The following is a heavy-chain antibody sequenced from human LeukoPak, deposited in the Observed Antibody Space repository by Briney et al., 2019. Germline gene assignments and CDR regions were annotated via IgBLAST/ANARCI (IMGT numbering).Heavy chain of an antibody. D-gene: IGHD3-10*01. Sequence: GGALRLSCAPPGFTFITSWLSWVRQAPGEGLEWGAKMNQDGSEKYYAQSVRGRFTISRDNAKNSLYLQMNSLRAEDTAVYYCARDGDATMVRVRDYWGQGTLVTVSS. CDR1: GFTFITSW. CDR2: MNQDGSEK. CDR3: ARDGDATMVRVRDY. V-gene: IGHV3-7*03. J-gene: IGHJ4*02.